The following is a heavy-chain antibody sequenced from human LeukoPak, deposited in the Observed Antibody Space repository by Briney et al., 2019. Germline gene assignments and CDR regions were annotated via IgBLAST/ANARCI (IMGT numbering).Heavy chain of an antibody. D-gene: IGHD3-16*01. Sequence: GASVKVSCKASGGTFSSYAISWVRQAPGQGLEWMGGIIPIFGTANYAQKFQGRVTITADESTSTAYMELSSLRSEDTAVYYCATDLGTTLGAFDIWGQGTMVTVSS. CDR1: GGTFSSYA. CDR3: ATDLGTTLGAFDI. CDR2: IIPIFGTA. V-gene: IGHV1-69*01. J-gene: IGHJ3*02.